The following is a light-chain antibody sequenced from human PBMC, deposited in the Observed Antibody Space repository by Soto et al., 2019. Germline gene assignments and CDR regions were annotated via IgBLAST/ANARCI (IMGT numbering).Light chain of an antibody. V-gene: IGKV1-39*01. CDR1: QSISTF. CDR2: AAS. J-gene: IGKJ1*01. Sequence: DIQTTQSPSSLSASIGDRVSVTCRASQSISTFLNWYQQRPGEAPKLLIYAASSLQSGVPSRFSGSGSGADFTLTIGSLQPEDFATYYCNQSYTTPRTFGQGTKVDI. CDR3: NQSYTTPRT.